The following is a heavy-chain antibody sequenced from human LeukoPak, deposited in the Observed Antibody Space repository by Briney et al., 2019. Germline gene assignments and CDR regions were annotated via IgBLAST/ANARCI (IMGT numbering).Heavy chain of an antibody. CDR3: ARGSRGVLYYFDY. CDR2: INPNSGGT. J-gene: IGHJ4*02. Sequence: ASVKVSCKASGYTFTGYYMHWVRQAPGQGLEWMGWINPNSGGTNYAQKFQGRVTMTRDTSISTAYMELSSLRSEDTAVYYCARGSRGVLYYFDYWGQGTLVTVSS. CDR1: GYTFTGYY. V-gene: IGHV1-2*02. D-gene: IGHD2-8*02.